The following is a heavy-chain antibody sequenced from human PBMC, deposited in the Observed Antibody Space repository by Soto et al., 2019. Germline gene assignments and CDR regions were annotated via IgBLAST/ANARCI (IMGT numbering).Heavy chain of an antibody. V-gene: IGHV1-46*03. D-gene: IGHD4-17*01. J-gene: IGHJ3*02. CDR1: GYTFTSYY. CDR2: INPSGGST. CDR3: ARVLSVTRYSNDAFDI. Sequence: QVQLVQSGAEVKKPGASVKVSCKASGYTFTSYYMHWVRQAPGQGLEWMGIINPSGGSTSYAQKFQGSVTMTRDTSTSTVYMELSSLRSEDTAVYYCARVLSVTRYSNDAFDIWGQGTMVTVSS.